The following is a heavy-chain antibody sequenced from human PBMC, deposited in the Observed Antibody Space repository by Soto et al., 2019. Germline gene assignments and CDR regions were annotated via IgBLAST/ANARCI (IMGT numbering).Heavy chain of an antibody. V-gene: IGHV4-59*01. CDR1: GDSISSFY. Sequence: QVQLQESGPGLVKPSETLSLTCTVSGDSISSFYWTWIRQPPGQGLEWVGYIFSSGSTNYNPSLKSLVTISVDTSENQFSLKLTSVTAADTAVYYCARVGYCSSTPCWPIGYFEYWGQGTLVTVSS. J-gene: IGHJ4*02. D-gene: IGHD2-2*01. CDR2: IFSSGST. CDR3: ARVGYCSSTPCWPIGYFEY.